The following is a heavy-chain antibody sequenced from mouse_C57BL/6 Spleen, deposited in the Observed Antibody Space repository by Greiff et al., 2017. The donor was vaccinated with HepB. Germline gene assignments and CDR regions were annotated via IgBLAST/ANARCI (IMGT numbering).Heavy chain of an antibody. CDR3: ARSRSQGFFDV. V-gene: IGHV1-53*01. J-gene: IGHJ1*03. D-gene: IGHD1-1*01. Sequence: VQLQQSGTELVKPGASVKLSCKASGYTFTSYWMHWVKQRPGQGLEWIGNINPSNGGTNYNEKFKSKATLTVDKSSSTAYMQLSSLTSEDSVVYYCARSRSQGFFDVWGTGTTATVSS. CDR1: GYTFTSYW. CDR2: INPSNGGT.